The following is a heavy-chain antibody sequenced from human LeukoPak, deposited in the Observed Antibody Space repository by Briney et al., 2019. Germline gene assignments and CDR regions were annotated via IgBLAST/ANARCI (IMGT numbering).Heavy chain of an antibody. CDR1: GFTFGDYA. CDR3: TRPYGSGSYHWFDP. J-gene: IGHJ5*02. D-gene: IGHD3-10*01. V-gene: IGHV3-49*04. Sequence: GGSLRLSCTASGFTFGDYAMSWVRQAPGKGLEWVGFIRSKAYGGTTEYAASVKGRFTISRDDSKSIAYLQMNSLKTGDTAVYYCTRPYGSGSYHWFDPWGQGTLVTVSS. CDR2: IRSKAYGGTT.